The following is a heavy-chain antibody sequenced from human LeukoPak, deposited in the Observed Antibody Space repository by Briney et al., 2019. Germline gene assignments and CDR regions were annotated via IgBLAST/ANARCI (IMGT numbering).Heavy chain of an antibody. J-gene: IGHJ5*02. D-gene: IGHD1-26*01. CDR3: ARHSSFFSPPYP. Sequence: SETLSLTCTVSGGSISSSSYYWGWIRQPPGKGLEWIGSIYYSGSTYYNPSLKSRLTISVDTSKNQFSLKLSSVTAADAAVYYCARHSSFFSPPYPWGQGTLVTVSS. CDR2: IYYSGST. V-gene: IGHV4-39*01. CDR1: GGSISSSSYY.